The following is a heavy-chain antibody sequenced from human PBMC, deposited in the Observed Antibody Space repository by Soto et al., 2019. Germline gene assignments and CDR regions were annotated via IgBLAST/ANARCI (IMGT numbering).Heavy chain of an antibody. V-gene: IGHV4-59*01. CDR3: ARVSAGHFDY. Sequence: SETLSLTCNVSGSSISTYYWNWIRQPPGRGLEWIGYISYSGYTTYNPSLASRVTISIDTSKSQFSLKLTSMTAADTAVYYCARVSAGHFDYWGQGALVTVSS. J-gene: IGHJ4*02. CDR2: ISYSGYT. CDR1: GSSISTYY. D-gene: IGHD6-13*01.